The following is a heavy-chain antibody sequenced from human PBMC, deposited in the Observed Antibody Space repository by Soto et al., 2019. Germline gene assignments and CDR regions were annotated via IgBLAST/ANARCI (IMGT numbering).Heavy chain of an antibody. J-gene: IGHJ4*02. Sequence: SETLSLTCTVSGGSISSSSYYWGWIRQPPGKGLEWIGSIYYSGSTYYNPSLKSRVTISVDTSKNQFSLKLSSVTAADTAVYYCARHLKLFWSGPNLDYWGQGTLVTVSS. CDR1: GGSISSSSYY. CDR2: IYYSGST. CDR3: ARHLKLFWSGPNLDY. D-gene: IGHD3-3*01. V-gene: IGHV4-39*01.